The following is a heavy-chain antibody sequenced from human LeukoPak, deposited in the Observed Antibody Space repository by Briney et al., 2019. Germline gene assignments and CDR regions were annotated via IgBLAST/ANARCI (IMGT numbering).Heavy chain of an antibody. CDR1: GFKFSYYW. J-gene: IGHJ4*02. V-gene: IGHV3-7*03. D-gene: IGHD2-21*02. CDR3: AREGSYCVGGDCYSFDF. Sequence: GGSLRLSCAASGFKFSYYWMTWVRQAPGKGLEWLANIKESGSEKYYVDSVKGRFTISRDNADDLVYLQMNSLRSDDTAVYYCAREGSYCVGGDCYSFDFWGQGTLITVSS. CDR2: IKESGSEK.